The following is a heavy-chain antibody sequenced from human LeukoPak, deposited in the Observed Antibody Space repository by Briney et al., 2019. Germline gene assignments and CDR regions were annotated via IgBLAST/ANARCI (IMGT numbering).Heavy chain of an antibody. V-gene: IGHV1-2*02. CDR1: GYSFSDYY. CDR3: ARGITMIVVVPGY. CDR2: INPYSGGT. J-gene: IGHJ4*02. Sequence: ASVRVSCKASGYSFSDYYMHWVRQAPGQGLEWMGWINPYSGGTDYAQKFQGRVTMTRDTSISTAYMELSRLRSDDTAVYYCARGITMIVVVPGYWGQGTLVTVSS. D-gene: IGHD3-22*01.